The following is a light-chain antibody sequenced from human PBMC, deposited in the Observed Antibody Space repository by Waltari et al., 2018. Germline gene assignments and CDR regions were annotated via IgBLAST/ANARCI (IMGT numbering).Light chain of an antibody. CDR2: AAS. V-gene: IGKV1-27*01. J-gene: IGKJ4*01. CDR3: QKYNSAPPLT. Sequence: DIQMTQSPSSLSASVGDRVTITCRASQGISNYLAWYQQKPGKVPKLLIYAASTLQSGVQSRVSGSGSGTEFTLTISSLQPEDVATYYCQKYNSAPPLTFGGGTKVEIK. CDR1: QGISNY.